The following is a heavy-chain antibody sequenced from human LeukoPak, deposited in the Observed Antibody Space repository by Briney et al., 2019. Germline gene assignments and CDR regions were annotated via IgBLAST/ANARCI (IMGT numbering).Heavy chain of an antibody. D-gene: IGHD5-18*01. V-gene: IGHV3-53*01. CDR1: GFSVSSDY. J-gene: IGHJ4*02. CDR3: ARYHTALNY. CDR2: IYSGGST. Sequence: PGGSLRLSCAASGFSVSSDYMTWVRQAPGKGLEWVSVIYSGGSTYYADSVKGRFTISRDNSKNTLYLQMNNVRVKDTAVYFCARYHTALNYWGQGTLVTASS.